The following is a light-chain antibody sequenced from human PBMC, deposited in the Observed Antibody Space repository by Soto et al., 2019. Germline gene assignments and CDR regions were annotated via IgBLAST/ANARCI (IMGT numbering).Light chain of an antibody. J-gene: IGLJ3*02. CDR2: END. CDR3: GVWDGSLNSEV. Sequence: QSALTQPPSVSAAPGQKVIISCSGSSSNIGNNHVSWYQQLPGTAPKLLISENDKRPSGIPDRFSGSKSGTSATLAITGLHTGDEADYFCGVWDGSLNSEVFCGRTKLTVL. CDR1: SSNIGNNH. V-gene: IGLV1-51*02.